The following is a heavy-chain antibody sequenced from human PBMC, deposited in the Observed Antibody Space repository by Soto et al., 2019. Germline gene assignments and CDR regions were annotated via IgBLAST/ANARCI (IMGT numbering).Heavy chain of an antibody. Sequence: VQLVESGGGVVQPGRSLRLSCAASGFSFRSYGMHWVRQAPGKGLEWVAVIAHDGSNKYYADSVKGRFTISRDNSENTLFLEMDSLRTEDTALYYCAKERLLWDLDYWGQGTLVTVSS. CDR2: IAHDGSNK. CDR1: GFSFRSYG. D-gene: IGHD3-10*01. J-gene: IGHJ4*02. V-gene: IGHV3-30*18. CDR3: AKERLLWDLDY.